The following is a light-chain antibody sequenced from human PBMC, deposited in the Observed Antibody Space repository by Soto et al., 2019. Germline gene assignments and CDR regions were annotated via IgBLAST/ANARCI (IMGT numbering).Light chain of an antibody. CDR2: GVS. CDR3: CSYTSGSNYV. J-gene: IGLJ1*01. V-gene: IGLV2-14*01. Sequence: QSVLTQPASVSGSPGQSIAISCTGNGSDVGGYDSVCWYQQHPGKAPKLIIFGVSNRPSGVSNRFSGSKSGNTASLTISGLQAEDEADYYCCSYTSGSNYVFGAGTKVTVL. CDR1: GSDVGGYDS.